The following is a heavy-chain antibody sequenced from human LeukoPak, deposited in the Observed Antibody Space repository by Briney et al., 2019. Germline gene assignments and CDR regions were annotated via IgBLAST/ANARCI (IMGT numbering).Heavy chain of an antibody. CDR3: ARVINCSSTSCYPNYGMDV. J-gene: IGHJ6*02. V-gene: IGHV4-34*01. CDR2: INHSGST. D-gene: IGHD2-2*01. CDR1: GGSFSGYY. Sequence: SETLSLTCAVYGGSFSGYYWSLIRQPPGKGLEWIGEINHSGSTKYNPSLKSRVTISVDASKNQFSLKLSSVTAADTAVYYCARVINCSSTSCYPNYGMDVWGQGTTVTVSS.